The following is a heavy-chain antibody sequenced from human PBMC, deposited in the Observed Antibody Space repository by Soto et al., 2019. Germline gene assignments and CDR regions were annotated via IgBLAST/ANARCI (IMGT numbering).Heavy chain of an antibody. V-gene: IGHV3-23*01. Sequence: GGSLRLSCAASGFIFSAYAMTWVRQAPGKGLEWVSGIDGSGGSTSYTDYVKGRFIIYRDNSKNTLYLQMNNLRAEDTAVYFCAKETVRRIFDFDYWGQGTLVTVSS. CDR2: IDGSGGST. CDR1: GFIFSAYA. CDR3: AKETVRRIFDFDY. D-gene: IGHD3-3*01. J-gene: IGHJ4*02.